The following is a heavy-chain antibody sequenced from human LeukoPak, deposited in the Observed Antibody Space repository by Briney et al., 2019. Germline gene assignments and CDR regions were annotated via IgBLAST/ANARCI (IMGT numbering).Heavy chain of an antibody. V-gene: IGHV1-18*01. Sequence: GASVEVSCKASGYTFTSYGISWVRQAPGQGLEWMGWVSAYNGNTNYAQKLQGRVTMTTDTSTSTAYMELRSLRSDDTAVYYYARGPAFRGWNPVSIFDYWGQGTLVTVSS. CDR1: GYTFTSYG. J-gene: IGHJ4*02. D-gene: IGHD6-19*01. CDR2: VSAYNGNT. CDR3: ARGPAFRGWNPVSIFDY.